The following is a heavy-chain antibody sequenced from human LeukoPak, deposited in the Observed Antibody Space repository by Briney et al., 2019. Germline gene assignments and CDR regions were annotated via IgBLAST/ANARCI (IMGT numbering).Heavy chain of an antibody. CDR1: GGSISSYY. D-gene: IGHD6-13*01. V-gene: IGHV4-59*01. Sequence: SETLSLTCTVSGGSISSYYWSWIRQPPGKGLEWIGYIYYSGSTNYNPSLKSRVTISVDTSKNQFSLKLSSLTAADTAVYYCARRSSWFYFDYWGQGTLVTVSS. J-gene: IGHJ4*02. CDR2: IYYSGST. CDR3: ARRSSWFYFDY.